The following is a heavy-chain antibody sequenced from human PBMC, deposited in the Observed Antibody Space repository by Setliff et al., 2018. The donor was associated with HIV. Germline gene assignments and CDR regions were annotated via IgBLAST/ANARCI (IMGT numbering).Heavy chain of an antibody. V-gene: IGHV1-46*01. J-gene: IGHJ3*02. CDR2: INPSGGST. CDR1: GYSFTTFD. Sequence: ASVKVSCKASGYSFTTFDVNWVRQATGQGLEWMGVINPSGGSTNYAQRFQGRVTMTGDTSTSTVYMDLSSLRSEDTAVYYCAIGGNGYNWVLVDAFDIWGQGTMVTVSS. D-gene: IGHD5-12*01. CDR3: AIGGNGYNWVLVDAFDI.